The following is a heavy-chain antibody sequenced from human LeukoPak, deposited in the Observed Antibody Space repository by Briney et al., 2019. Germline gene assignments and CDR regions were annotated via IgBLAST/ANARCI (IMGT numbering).Heavy chain of an antibody. CDR3: ARREGSGYYGEY. CDR1: GYTFTGHF. V-gene: IGHV1-2*02. Sequence: GASVNVSCKASGYTFTGHFIHWVRQAPGQGLEWVEWIDPNSGGTKYAQKFQGRVTMTRDTSISTAYMELTRLTSDDTAVYYCARREGSGYYGEYWGKGPLVLVSS. J-gene: IGHJ4*02. D-gene: IGHD3-3*01. CDR2: IDPNSGGT.